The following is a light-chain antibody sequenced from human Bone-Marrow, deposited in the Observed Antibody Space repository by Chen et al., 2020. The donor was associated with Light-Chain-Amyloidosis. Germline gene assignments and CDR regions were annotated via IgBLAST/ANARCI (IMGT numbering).Light chain of an antibody. Sequence: SYEVTQPPSVSVSPGQTARITCSGDDLPTKYAYWYQQKPGQAPVLVIHRDTERPSGISERFSGCSAGTTATLTISGVQAEDEADYHCQSADSSGTYEVIFGGGTKLTVL. J-gene: IGLJ2*01. CDR2: RDT. V-gene: IGLV3-25*03. CDR1: DLPTKY. CDR3: QSADSSGTYEVI.